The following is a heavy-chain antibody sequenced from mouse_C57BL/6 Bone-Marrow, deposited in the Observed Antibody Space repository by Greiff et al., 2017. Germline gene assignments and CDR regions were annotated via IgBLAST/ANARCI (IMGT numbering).Heavy chain of an antibody. D-gene: IGHD2-4*01. CDR3: ARGGLRRSFAY. CDR2: ISYDGSN. CDR1: GYSITSGYY. V-gene: IGHV3-6*01. J-gene: IGHJ3*01. Sequence: VQLKQSGPGLVKPSQSLSLTCSVTGYSITSGYYWNWIRQFPGNKLEWMGYISYDGSNNYNPSLKNRISITRDTSKNQFFLKLNSVTTEDTATYYGARGGLRRSFAYWGQGTLVTVSA.